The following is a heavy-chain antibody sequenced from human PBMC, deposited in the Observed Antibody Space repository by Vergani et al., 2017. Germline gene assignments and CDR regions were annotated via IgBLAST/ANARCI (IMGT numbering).Heavy chain of an antibody. V-gene: IGHV4-61*02. CDR3: ARHISVVRPSSMTAFDY. CDR1: GGSTTSGGFY. D-gene: IGHD2-21*01. CDR2: IHTTGIT. J-gene: IGHJ4*02. Sequence: QVQLQESGPGLVKPSQTLSLTCSVSGGSTTSGGFYWSWIRQPAGKGLEWIGRIHTTGITKYNPSLESRVTLSLDTSKKQISLHLTSVTAADTAVYYCARHISVVRPSSMTAFDYWGQGTLVTVSS.